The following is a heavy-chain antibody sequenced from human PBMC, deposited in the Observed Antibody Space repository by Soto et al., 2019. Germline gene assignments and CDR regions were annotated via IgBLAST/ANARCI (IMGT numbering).Heavy chain of an antibody. D-gene: IGHD4-17*01. CDR3: AREQAAYVYGDPGYYYYYGMDV. CDR2: INHSGST. Sequence: SETLSLTCAVYGGSFSGYYWSWIRQPPGKGLEWIGEINHSGSTNYNPSLKSRVTISVDTSKNQFSLKLSSVTAADTAVYYCAREQAAYVYGDPGYYYYYGMDVWGQGTTVTVSS. V-gene: IGHV4-34*01. J-gene: IGHJ6*02. CDR1: GGSFSGYY.